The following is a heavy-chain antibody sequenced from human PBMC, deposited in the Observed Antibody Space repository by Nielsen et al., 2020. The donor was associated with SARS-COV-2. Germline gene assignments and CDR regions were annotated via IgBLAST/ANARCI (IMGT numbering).Heavy chain of an antibody. Sequence: KVSCKGSGYSFTSYWISWVRQMPGKGLEWMGRIDPSDSYTNYSPSFQGHVTISADKSISTAYLQWSSLKASDTAMYYCARDDYYYMDVWGQGTLVTVSS. CDR1: GYSFTSYW. J-gene: IGHJ6*03. CDR2: IDPSDSYT. V-gene: IGHV5-10-1*01. CDR3: ARDDYYYMDV.